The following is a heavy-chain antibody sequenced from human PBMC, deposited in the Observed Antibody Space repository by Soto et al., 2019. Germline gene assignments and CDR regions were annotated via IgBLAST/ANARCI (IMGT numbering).Heavy chain of an antibody. Sequence: PGGSLRLPYTASGFSFSGYPMTWSRRAPGKVLDXVSTISDGGNGPHSEHSVQGWFTIFRDNSQSKLYLQMNSLRDEDTAGYYCARDRYGDPLWGQDDFDYWGQGTLVTVSS. CDR3: ARDRYGDPLWGQDDFDY. V-gene: IGHV3-23*01. J-gene: IGHJ4*02. CDR1: GFSFSGYP. D-gene: IGHD4-17*01. CDR2: ISDGGNGP.